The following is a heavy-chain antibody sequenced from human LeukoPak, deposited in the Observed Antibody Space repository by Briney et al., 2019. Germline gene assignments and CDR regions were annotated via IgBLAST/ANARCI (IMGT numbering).Heavy chain of an antibody. Sequence: SESLSLACTVSGGSISSGSYHWSWLRQPAGKGLEWIGRIYTSGSTNYNPSLKSRVTISVNTSKNQFSLKLSSVTAADTAVYYCAWQGTYDSSGDDAFDIWGQGTMVTVSS. D-gene: IGHD3-22*01. V-gene: IGHV4-61*02. CDR2: IYTSGST. J-gene: IGHJ3*02. CDR1: GGSISSGSYH. CDR3: AWQGTYDSSGDDAFDI.